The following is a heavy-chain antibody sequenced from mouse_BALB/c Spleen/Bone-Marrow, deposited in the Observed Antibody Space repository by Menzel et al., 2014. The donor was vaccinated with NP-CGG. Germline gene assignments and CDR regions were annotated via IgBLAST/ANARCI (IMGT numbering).Heavy chain of an antibody. CDR2: ILPGSGSN. J-gene: IGHJ3*01. CDR1: GYTFSTYW. CDR3: ARWYYGSSSFAY. V-gene: IGHV1-9*01. D-gene: IGHD1-1*01. Sequence: VKLMESGAELMRPGVSVKISCKATGYTFSTYWIERVKQRPGHGLERIGEILPGSGSNNYNEKFKGKATFTADTSSNTVHMQLSSLTSEDSAVYYCARWYYGSSSFAYWGQGTLVTVSA.